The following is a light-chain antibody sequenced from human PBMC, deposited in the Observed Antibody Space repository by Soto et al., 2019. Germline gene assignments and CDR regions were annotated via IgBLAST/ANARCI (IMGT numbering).Light chain of an antibody. J-gene: IGKJ4*01. CDR1: QSVRNH. V-gene: IGKV3-11*01. Sequence: EIVLTQSPATLSLSPGERATLSCRASQSVRNHLVWYQQKPGQAPRLLNYDASNRATGIPARFSGSGSGTDFTLTISSLEPEDFAVYYCQHRANWPITFGGGTKVEIK. CDR3: QHRANWPIT. CDR2: DAS.